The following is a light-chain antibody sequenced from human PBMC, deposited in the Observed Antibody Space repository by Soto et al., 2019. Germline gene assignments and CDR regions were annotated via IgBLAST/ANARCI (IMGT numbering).Light chain of an antibody. CDR3: QQFNNWPRT. J-gene: IGKJ1*01. V-gene: IGKV3-15*01. CDR2: GAS. CDR1: QSVRSH. Sequence: EMVMTQSPATLSVSPGERATLSCRASQSVRSHLAWYQQKPGQAPRLLIYGASTRATGIPARFSGSGSGTEFTLTISSLQSEDFAVYYCQQFNNWPRTFGQGTKVEIK.